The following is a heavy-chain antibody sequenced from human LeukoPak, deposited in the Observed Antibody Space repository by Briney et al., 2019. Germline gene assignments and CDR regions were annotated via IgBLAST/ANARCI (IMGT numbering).Heavy chain of an antibody. J-gene: IGHJ6*02. CDR3: ARVGAPPFYYYYYGMDV. V-gene: IGHV3-74*01. CDR1: GLTFSSYW. D-gene: IGHD1-26*01. Sequence: PGGSLRLSCAASGLTFSSYWMHWVRQAPGKGLVWVSRINSDGSSTSYADSVKGRFTISRDNAKNTLYLQMNSLRAEDTAVYYCARVGAPPFYYYYYGMDVWGQGTTVTVSS. CDR2: INSDGSST.